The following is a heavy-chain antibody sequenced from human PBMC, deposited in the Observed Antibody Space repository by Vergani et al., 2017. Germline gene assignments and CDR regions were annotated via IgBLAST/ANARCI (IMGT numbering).Heavy chain of an antibody. CDR2: ISWNSGSI. J-gene: IGHJ4*02. D-gene: IGHD3-10*01. CDR3: AKDLFMVRGVPGDC. CDR1: GFTFDDYA. Sequence: EVQLVESGGGLVQPGRSLRLSCAASGFTFDDYAMHWVRQAPGKGLEWVSGISWNSGSIGYADSVKGRFTISRDNGKNSLYLQMNSLRAEDTAVYYCAKDLFMVRGVPGDCWGQGTLVTVSS. V-gene: IGHV3-9*01.